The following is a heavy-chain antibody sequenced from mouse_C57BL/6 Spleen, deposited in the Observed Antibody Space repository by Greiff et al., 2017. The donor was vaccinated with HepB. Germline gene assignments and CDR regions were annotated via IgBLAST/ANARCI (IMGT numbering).Heavy chain of an antibody. J-gene: IGHJ2*01. CDR1: GYTFTDYN. CDR3: ARSPSLWSIRGYFDY. V-gene: IGHV1-18*01. Sequence: EVQLQQSGPELVKPGASVKIPCKASGYTFTDYNMDWVKQSHGKSLEWIGDINPNNGGTIYNQKFKGKATLTVDKSSSTAYMELRSLTSEDTAVYYCARSPSLWSIRGYFDYWGQGTTLTVSS. D-gene: IGHD1-1*02. CDR2: INPNNGGT.